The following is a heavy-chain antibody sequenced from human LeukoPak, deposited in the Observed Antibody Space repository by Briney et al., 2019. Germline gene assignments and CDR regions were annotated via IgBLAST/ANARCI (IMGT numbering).Heavy chain of an antibody. CDR2: IIPIFGTA. D-gene: IGHD2-2*02. J-gene: IGHJ4*02. CDR3: RGYCSSTSCYTPRAIDY. Sequence: SVKVSCKASGGTFSSYAMSWVRQAPGQGLEWMGGIIPIFGTANYAQKFQGRVTITADESTSTAYMELSSLRSEDTAVYYCRGYCSSTSCYTPRAIDYWGQGTLVTVSS. CDR1: GGTFSSYA. V-gene: IGHV1-69*13.